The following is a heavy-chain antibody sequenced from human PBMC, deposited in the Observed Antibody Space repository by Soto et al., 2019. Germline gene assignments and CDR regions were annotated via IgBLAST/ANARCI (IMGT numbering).Heavy chain of an antibody. D-gene: IGHD3-16*02. CDR3: ARDLGGVIVSHDY. J-gene: IGHJ4*02. V-gene: IGHV1-69*13. CDR1: GGTYSSYA. CDR2: IIPIFGTA. Sequence: GTSVKASCKDSGGTYSSYAISWVRQAPGQGLEWMGGIIPIFGTANYAQKFQGRVTITADESTSTAYMELSSLRSEDTAVYYCARDLGGVIVSHDYWGQGTLVTVSS.